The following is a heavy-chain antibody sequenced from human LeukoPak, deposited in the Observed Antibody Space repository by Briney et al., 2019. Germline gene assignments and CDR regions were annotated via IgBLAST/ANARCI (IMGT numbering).Heavy chain of an antibody. V-gene: IGHV3-48*03. D-gene: IGHD1-26*01. CDR1: GFTFSSYE. CDR2: ISSSGSTI. J-gene: IGHJ4*02. CDR3: ASRGSYSDY. Sequence: GGSLRLSCAASGFTFSSYEMNWVRQAPGKGLEWVSYISSSGSTIYYADSVKGRFTIFRDDAKNSLYLQMNSLRAEDTAVYYCASRGSYSDYWGQGTLVTVSS.